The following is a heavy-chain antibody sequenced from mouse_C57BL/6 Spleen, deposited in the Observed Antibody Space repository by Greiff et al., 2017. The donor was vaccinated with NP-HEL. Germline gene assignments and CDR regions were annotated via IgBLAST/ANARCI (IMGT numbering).Heavy chain of an antibody. CDR1: GYTFTSYW. V-gene: IGHV1-52*01. J-gene: IGHJ3*01. D-gene: IGHD2-4*01. Sequence: VQLQQPGAELVRPGSSVKLSCKASGYTFTSYWMHWVKQRPIQGLEWIGNIDPSDSETHYNQKFKDKATLTVDKSSSTAYMQLSSLTSEDSAVYYCARCHYDYDVGTWFAYWGQGTLVTVSA. CDR3: ARCHYDYDVGTWFAY. CDR2: IDPSDSET.